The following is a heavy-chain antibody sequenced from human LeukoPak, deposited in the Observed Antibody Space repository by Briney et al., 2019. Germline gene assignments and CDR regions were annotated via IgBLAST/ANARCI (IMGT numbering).Heavy chain of an antibody. D-gene: IGHD2/OR15-2a*01. CDR3: ARERTTIVSGTTIGAY. CDR1: GFTFNAYS. CDR2: ITGSGDTI. J-gene: IGHJ4*02. Sequence: GRSLRLSCAASGFTFNAYSMHWVRQAPGKGLEWISYITGSGDTIYYTDSVKGRFTISRDNAKNSLFLQMNSLTADDTAVYYCARERTTIVSGTTIGAYWGQGTLVTVSS. V-gene: IGHV3-48*03.